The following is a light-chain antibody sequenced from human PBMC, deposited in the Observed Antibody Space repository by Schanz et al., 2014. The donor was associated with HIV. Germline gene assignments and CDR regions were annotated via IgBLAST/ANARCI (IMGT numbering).Light chain of an antibody. CDR1: NSNIGSNT. CDR2: SNN. CDR3: GTWDSSLSVWV. J-gene: IGLJ3*02. Sequence: QSVLTQPPSVSGAPGQRVTISCSGSNSNIGSNTVNWYQQLPGTAPKLLIYSNNQRPSGVPDRFSGSKSGTSATLGITGLQTGDEADYYCGTWDSSLSVWVFGGGTKLTVL. V-gene: IGLV1-44*01.